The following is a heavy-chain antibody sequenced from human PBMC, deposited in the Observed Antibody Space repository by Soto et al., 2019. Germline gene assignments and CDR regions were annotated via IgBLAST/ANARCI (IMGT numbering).Heavy chain of an antibody. Sequence: SETLSLTCTVSGGSISSGGYYWSWIRRHPGKGLEWIGYIYYSGSTYYNPSLKSRVTISVDTSKNQFSLKLSSVTAADTAVYYCARGYCSGGSCRGYYYYMDVWGKGTTVTVSS. V-gene: IGHV4-31*03. CDR1: GGSISSGGYY. CDR3: ARGYCSGGSCRGYYYYMDV. CDR2: IYYSGST. D-gene: IGHD2-15*01. J-gene: IGHJ6*03.